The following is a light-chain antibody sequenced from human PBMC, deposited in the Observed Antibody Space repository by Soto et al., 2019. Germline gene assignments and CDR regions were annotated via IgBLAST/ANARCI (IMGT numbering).Light chain of an antibody. CDR2: GAS. CDR1: QSVSSSY. Sequence: EIRLTQSPATLSLSPRERATLACRASQSVSSSYVAWYQHNPGQAPRLLIYGASTRATGIPDRFSGTGSETDFTLTISRLEPEDFAVYYCQRYGTSPPLTFGGGTKVDIK. V-gene: IGKV3-20*01. CDR3: QRYGTSPPLT. J-gene: IGKJ4*01.